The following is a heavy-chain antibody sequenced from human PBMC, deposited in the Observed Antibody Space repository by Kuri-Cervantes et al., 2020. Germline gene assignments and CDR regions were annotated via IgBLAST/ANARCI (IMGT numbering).Heavy chain of an antibody. CDR2: IYYSGST. D-gene: IGHD3-10*01. J-gene: IGHJ4*02. CDR3: ARTYYYGSGTGY. Sequence: ESLKISCTVSGGSISSSSYYWGWNRQPPGKGLEWIGSIYYSGSTNYNPSLKSRVTISVDKSKNQFPLKLSSVTAADTAVYYCARTYYYGSGTGYWGQGTLVTVSS. CDR1: GGSISSSSYY. V-gene: IGHV4-39*06.